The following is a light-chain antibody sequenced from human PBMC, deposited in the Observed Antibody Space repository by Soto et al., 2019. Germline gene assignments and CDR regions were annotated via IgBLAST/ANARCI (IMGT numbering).Light chain of an antibody. Sequence: DIQVTQSPSSLTASIGERVTITCRASRSVGSRLNWYQQKQGKAPALLIYDATDLQTGVPSRFRGRGSGTDFTLTITSLQPEDVATYYCQHSFGTPPYTFGQGTRL. V-gene: IGKV1-39*01. CDR2: DAT. CDR3: QHSFGTPPYT. J-gene: IGKJ2*01. CDR1: RSVGSR.